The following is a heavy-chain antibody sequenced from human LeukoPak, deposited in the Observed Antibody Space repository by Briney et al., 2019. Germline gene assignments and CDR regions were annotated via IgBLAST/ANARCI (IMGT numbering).Heavy chain of an antibody. CDR1: GYTFTSYD. V-gene: IGHV1-8*01. CDR2: MNPNSGNT. D-gene: IGHD1-26*01. CDR3: ARRSSGSYWEGLLYYYYYYMDV. Sequence: ASVKVSCKASGYTFTSYDINWVRQATGQGLEWMGWMNPNSGNTGYAQKFQGRVTMTRNTSISTAYMELSSLRSEDTAVYYCARRSSGSYWEGLLYYYYYYMDVWGKGTTVTISS. J-gene: IGHJ6*03.